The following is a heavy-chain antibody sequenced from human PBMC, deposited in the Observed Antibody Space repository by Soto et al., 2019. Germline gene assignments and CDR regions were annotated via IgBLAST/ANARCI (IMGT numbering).Heavy chain of an antibody. D-gene: IGHD7-27*01. CDR1: GFTFSYYD. V-gene: IGHV3-11*01. CDR3: ARDGDRQRKVTPIDY. Sequence: GGSLILSRAASGFTFSYYDMSWIRQAPGKGLEWVSYISSSGSTIYYADSVKGRFTISRDNAKNSLYLQMNSLRAEDTAVYYCARDGDRQRKVTPIDYWGQGTLVTVSS. J-gene: IGHJ4*02. CDR2: ISSSGSTI.